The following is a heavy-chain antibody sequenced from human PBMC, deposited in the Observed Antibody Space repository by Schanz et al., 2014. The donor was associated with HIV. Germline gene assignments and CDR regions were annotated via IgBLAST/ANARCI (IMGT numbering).Heavy chain of an antibody. CDR3: AREKFSTLTGYPQNAFDI. D-gene: IGHD3-9*01. CDR2: IIPIFATP. V-gene: IGHV1-69*01. CDR1: GGIFSYHA. Sequence: QVQLVQSGAEVKKPGSSVKVSCKASGGIFSYHAINWVRQAPGQGLEWMGGIIPIFATPNYAQKFQGRVTITADESTSTAYMELSSLRSDDTAMYYCAREKFSTLTGYPQNAFDIWGQGTMVTVSS. J-gene: IGHJ3*02.